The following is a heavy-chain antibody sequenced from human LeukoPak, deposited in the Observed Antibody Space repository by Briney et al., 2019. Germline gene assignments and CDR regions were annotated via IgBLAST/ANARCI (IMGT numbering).Heavy chain of an antibody. Sequence: TSETLSLTCAVYGGSFSGYYWSWIRQPPGKGLEWIGEINHSGSTNYNPSLKSRVTISVDTPKNQFSLKLSSVTAADTAVYYCARGQVVGRRAAAGTRNWFDPWGQGTLVTVSS. J-gene: IGHJ5*02. CDR3: ARGQVVGRRAAAGTRNWFDP. CDR2: INHSGST. V-gene: IGHV4-34*01. CDR1: GGSFSGYY. D-gene: IGHD6-13*01.